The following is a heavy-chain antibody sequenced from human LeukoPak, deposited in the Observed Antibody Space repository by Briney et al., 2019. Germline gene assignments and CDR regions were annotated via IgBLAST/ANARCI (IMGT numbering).Heavy chain of an antibody. CDR1: GGSISSGGYY. CDR2: IYYSGST. D-gene: IGHD5-18*01. J-gene: IGHJ4*02. V-gene: IGHV4-31*03. Sequence: PSQTLSLTCTVSGGSISSGGYYWSWIRQHPGKGLEWIGYIYYSGSTYYNPSLKSRVTISVDTSKSQFSLKLSSVTAADTAVYYCARVLGRYSYGPDYFDYWGQGTLVTVSS. CDR3: ARVLGRYSYGPDYFDY.